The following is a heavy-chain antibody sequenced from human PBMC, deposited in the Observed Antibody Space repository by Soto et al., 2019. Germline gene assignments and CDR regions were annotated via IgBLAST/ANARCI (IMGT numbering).Heavy chain of an antibody. CDR3: ARGLRNWGSYFDY. Sequence: PSETLSLTCTVSGGSITSGGYYWNWIRQHPGKGLEYIGHKSYSGSTYYNPSLKSRVIISLDPSENQFSLRLTSVTAADTAVYYCARGLRNWGSYFDYWAREVWSPSPQ. V-gene: IGHV4-31*03. J-gene: IGHJ4*02. CDR2: KSYSGST. D-gene: IGHD7-27*01. CDR1: GGSITSGGYY.